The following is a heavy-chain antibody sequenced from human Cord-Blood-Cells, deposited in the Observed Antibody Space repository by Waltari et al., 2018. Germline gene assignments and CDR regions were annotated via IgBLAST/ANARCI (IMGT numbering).Heavy chain of an antibody. J-gene: IGHJ4*02. CDR2: IYYSGST. CDR3: ARFSGSFDY. D-gene: IGHD1-26*01. CDR1: GGSISSSSYY. V-gene: IGHV4-39*01. Sequence: QLQLQESGPGLVKPSETLSITCTVPGGSISSSSYYWGWIRQPPGKGLEWIGSIYYSGSTYYNPSLKSRVTISVDTSKNQFSLKLSSVTAADTAVYYCARFSGSFDYWGQGTLVTVSS.